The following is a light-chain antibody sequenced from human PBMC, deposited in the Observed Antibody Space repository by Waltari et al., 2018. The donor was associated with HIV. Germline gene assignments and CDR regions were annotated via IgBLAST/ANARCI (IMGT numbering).Light chain of an antibody. CDR3: QQYGRSAFT. V-gene: IGKV3-20*01. CDR2: GAS. J-gene: IGKJ3*01. Sequence: EIVLTQSPGTLSLSPGERATLSCRASQSVSSSYLAWYQQKPGQAPRLRIYGASRRATGIPDRFSGSGSGADCTLSISRLEPEDFAVYYCQQYGRSAFTFGPGTKVDIK. CDR1: QSVSSSY.